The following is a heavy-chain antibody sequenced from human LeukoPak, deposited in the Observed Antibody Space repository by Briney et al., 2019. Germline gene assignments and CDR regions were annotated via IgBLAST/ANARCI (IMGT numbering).Heavy chain of an antibody. D-gene: IGHD3-16*02. CDR2: IYYSGST. CDR3: ARVSTPPTYYYYYYMDV. Sequence: PSETLSLTCTVSGGSISSSTYYWGWIRQPPEKGLEWIGSIYYSGSTYYNPSLKSRVTISVDTSKNQFSLKLSSVTAADTAVYYCARVSTPPTYYYYYYMDVWGKGTTVTISS. V-gene: IGHV4-39*01. J-gene: IGHJ6*03. CDR1: GGSISSSTYY.